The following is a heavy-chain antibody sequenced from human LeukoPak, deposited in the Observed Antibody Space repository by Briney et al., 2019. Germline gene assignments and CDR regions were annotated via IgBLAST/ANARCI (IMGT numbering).Heavy chain of an antibody. D-gene: IGHD6-19*01. CDR2: INTEGTVT. CDR1: GFTFSENR. J-gene: IGHJ4*02. Sequence: RGPLRPPSAAPGFTFSENRIPWVPQPPGKGLKRVSRINTEGTVTTYADSLKGRFTVSRDNADNTMFLQMNSVRDEDTAVYYCATKQWLAPPPDSWGQGTPVTVSS. V-gene: IGHV3-74*01. CDR3: ATKQWLAPPPDS.